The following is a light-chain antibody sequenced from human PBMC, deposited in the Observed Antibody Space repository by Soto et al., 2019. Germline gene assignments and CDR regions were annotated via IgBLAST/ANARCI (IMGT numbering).Light chain of an antibody. V-gene: IGLV2-8*01. CDR3: SSYAGSDNLGV. CDR2: EVS. Sequence: QSALPQPPSASGSPGQSVTISCTGTSSDVGGYHSVSWYQQHPGKAPTLMIYEVSKRPSGVPDRFSGSKSGNTASLTVSGLQAEDEADYYCSSYAGSDNLGVFGTGTKVTVL. J-gene: IGLJ1*01. CDR1: SSDVGGYHS.